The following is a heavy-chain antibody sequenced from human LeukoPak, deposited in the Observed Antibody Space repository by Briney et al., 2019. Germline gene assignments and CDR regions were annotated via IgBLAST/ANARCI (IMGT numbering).Heavy chain of an antibody. J-gene: IGHJ5*02. CDR1: GGSIGSSSYG. V-gene: IGHV4-39*01. Sequence: KSSETLSLTCSVSGGSIGSSSYGWGWIRQPPGKGLEWIGTICYSGSTFYNPSLKSRVTLSVDTSKNQFSLKLSSVTAADTAVYYCARTENYIPEDCFDPWGQGTLVTVSS. D-gene: IGHD5-24*01. CDR2: ICYSGST. CDR3: ARTENYIPEDCFDP.